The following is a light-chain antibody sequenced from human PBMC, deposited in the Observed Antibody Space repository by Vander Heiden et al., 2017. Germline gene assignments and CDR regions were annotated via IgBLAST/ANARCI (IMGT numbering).Light chain of an antibody. CDR3: QQYNSYSAYT. V-gene: IGKV1-5*03. Sequence: IHMNPSPSPLSASVGDRVTITCRASQRISSWLAWYQQKPGKAPKLLIYKTSSLESGVPSRSSGSGSGTEFTLTISSLQPDDFATYYCQQYNSYSAYTFGQGTKLEIK. CDR1: QRISSW. CDR2: KTS. J-gene: IGKJ2*01.